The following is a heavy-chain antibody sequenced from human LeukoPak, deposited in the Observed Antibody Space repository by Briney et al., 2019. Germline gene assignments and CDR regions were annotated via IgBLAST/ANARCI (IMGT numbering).Heavy chain of an antibody. D-gene: IGHD3-3*01. J-gene: IGHJ4*02. CDR1: GGTFSSYA. CDR3: ARVSWSGYSPCFDY. V-gene: IGHV1-69*01. Sequence: AASVKVSRKASGGTFSSYAISWVRQAPGQGLEWMGGIIPIFGTANYAQKFQGRATITADESTSTAYMELSSLRSEDTAVYYCARVSWSGYSPCFDYWGQGTLVTVSS. CDR2: IIPIFGTA.